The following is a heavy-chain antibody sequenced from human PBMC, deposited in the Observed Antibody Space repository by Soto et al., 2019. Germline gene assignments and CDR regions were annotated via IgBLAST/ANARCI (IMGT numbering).Heavy chain of an antibody. CDR3: ARDQIRVRWLRCGDGAFDI. CDR2: INWNGGST. Sequence: EVQLVESGGGVVRPGGSLRISCAASGFTSDDYGMSWVRQAPGKGLEWASGINWNGGSTGYADSVKGRFTIPRDNAKNAVYLQRNSLRAEDTALYHCARDQIRVRWLRCGDGAFDIWGQGTMVTVSS. CDR1: GFTSDDYG. V-gene: IGHV3-20*01. D-gene: IGHD5-12*01. J-gene: IGHJ3*02.